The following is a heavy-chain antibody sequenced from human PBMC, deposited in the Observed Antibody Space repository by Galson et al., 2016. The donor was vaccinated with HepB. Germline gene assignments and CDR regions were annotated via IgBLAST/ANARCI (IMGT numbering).Heavy chain of an antibody. J-gene: IGHJ1*01. Sequence: SLRLSCATSGFTFSSVWMSWVRQAPGKGLEWVANIKPDGSEKYYVDPLKGRFTISRDNAKNALYLQMNSLRAEDTAVYYCALYYYDSSGFVEYFQQWGQGTRVTVSS. D-gene: IGHD3-22*01. CDR2: IKPDGSEK. CDR1: GFTFSSVW. V-gene: IGHV3-7*03. CDR3: ALYYYDSSGFVEYFQQ.